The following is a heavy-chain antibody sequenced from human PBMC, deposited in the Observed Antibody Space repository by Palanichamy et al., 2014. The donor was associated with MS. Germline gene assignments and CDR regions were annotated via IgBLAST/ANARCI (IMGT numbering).Heavy chain of an antibody. V-gene: IGHV4-34*01. D-gene: IGHD6-13*01. Sequence: QVQLQHGAAGLLKPSETLSLTCAVYGGSFSGYYWSWIRQPPGKGLEWIGEINHSGSTNYNPSLKSRVTISVDTSKNQFSLKLSSVTAADTAVYYCARAAVYYYGMDVWGQGTTVTVSS. CDR1: GGSFSGYY. J-gene: IGHJ6*02. CDR2: INHSGST. CDR3: ARAAVYYYGMDV.